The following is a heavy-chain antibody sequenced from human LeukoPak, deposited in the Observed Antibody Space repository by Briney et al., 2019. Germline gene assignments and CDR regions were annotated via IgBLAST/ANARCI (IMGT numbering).Heavy chain of an antibody. CDR3: ARDAEVGTLFGVLSRYNWFDP. CDR2: IEGDGSEK. Sequence: GGSLRLSCAASGFTFSGFWMSWVRQPPGKGLEWVANIEGDGSEKHYVDSVKGRFTISRDNAKNSLYLQMNSLRAEDTAVYYCARDAEVGTLFGVLSRYNWFDPWGQGALVTVSS. CDR1: GFTFSGFW. V-gene: IGHV3-7*01. D-gene: IGHD3-3*01. J-gene: IGHJ5*02.